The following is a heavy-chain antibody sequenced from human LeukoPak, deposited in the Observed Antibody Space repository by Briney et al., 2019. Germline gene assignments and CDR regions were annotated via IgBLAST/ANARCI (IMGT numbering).Heavy chain of an antibody. V-gene: IGHV3-21*01. CDR1: GFTFSSYS. Sequence: GALRLSCAASGFTFSSYSMNWVRQAPGKGLEWVSSISSSSSYIYYADSVKGRFTISRDNAKNSLYLQMNSLRAEDTAVYYCARDGYNWDYFDYWGQGTLVTVSS. D-gene: IGHD5-24*01. CDR2: ISSSSSYI. J-gene: IGHJ4*02. CDR3: ARDGYNWDYFDY.